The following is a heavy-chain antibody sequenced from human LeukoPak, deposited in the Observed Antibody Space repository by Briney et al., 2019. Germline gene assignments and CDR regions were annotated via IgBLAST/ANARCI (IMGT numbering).Heavy chain of an antibody. V-gene: IGHV3-9*01. J-gene: IGHJ6*02. D-gene: IGHD6-19*01. CDR3: AKVRAVIYGMDV. CDR1: GFTFDDYA. Sequence: GRSLRLSCAASGFTFDDYAMHWVRQAPGKGLEWVSGISWNSGSIGYAGSVKGRFTISRDNAKNSLYLQMNSLRAEDTALYYCAKVRAVIYGMDVWGQGTTVTVSS. CDR2: ISWNSGSI.